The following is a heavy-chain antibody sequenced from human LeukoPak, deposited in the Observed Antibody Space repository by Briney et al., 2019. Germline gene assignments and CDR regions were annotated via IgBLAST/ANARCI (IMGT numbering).Heavy chain of an antibody. V-gene: IGHV1-69*04. CDR3: ARDEAVVVPAARSGFDP. CDR1: GGTFSSYA. Sequence: SVKVSCKASGGTFSSYAISWVRQAPGQGLEWMGRIIPILGIANYAQKFQGRVTMTRNTSISTAYMELRSLRSDDTAVYYCARDEAVVVPAARSGFDPWGQGTLVTVSS. J-gene: IGHJ5*02. D-gene: IGHD2-2*01. CDR2: IIPILGIA.